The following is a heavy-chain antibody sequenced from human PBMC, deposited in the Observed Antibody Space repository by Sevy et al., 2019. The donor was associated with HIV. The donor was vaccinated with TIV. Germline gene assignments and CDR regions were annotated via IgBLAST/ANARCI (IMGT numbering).Heavy chain of an antibody. Sequence: GGSLRLSCAASGFTFSSYAMHWVRQAPGKGLEWVAVISYDGSNKHYADSVKGRFTISRDNSKNTLYLQMKSLRAEDTAVYYCAAVTFGGFDAFDIWGQGTMFTVSS. CDR3: AAVTFGGFDAFDI. CDR2: ISYDGSNK. J-gene: IGHJ3*02. V-gene: IGHV3-30-3*01. D-gene: IGHD3-16*01. CDR1: GFTFSSYA.